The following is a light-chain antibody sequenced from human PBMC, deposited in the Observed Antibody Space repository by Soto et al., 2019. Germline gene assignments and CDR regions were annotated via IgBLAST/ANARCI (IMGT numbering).Light chain of an antibody. V-gene: IGKV3-15*01. J-gene: IGKJ2*01. CDR1: QSVGSG. Sequence: EIVMTQSPATLSVSPGERATLSCRASQSVGSGLSWYQQKPDQAPRLLIYGASTRATGIPARFSGSGSGTEFTLTISSLQSEDYAVYYCQQYNNCPPYTFGQGTKVEIK. CDR3: QQYNNCPPYT. CDR2: GAS.